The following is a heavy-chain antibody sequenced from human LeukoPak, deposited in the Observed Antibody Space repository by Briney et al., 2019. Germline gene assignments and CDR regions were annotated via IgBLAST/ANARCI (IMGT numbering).Heavy chain of an antibody. D-gene: IGHD1-26*01. CDR2: INSDGSST. CDR3: AKDWGVVEWELLPGY. J-gene: IGHJ4*02. V-gene: IGHV3-74*01. CDR1: GFTFSSYW. Sequence: GGSLRLSCAASGFTFSSYWMHWVRQAPGKGLVWVSRINSDGSSTSYADSVKGRFTISRDNSKNTLYLQMNSLRAEDTAVYYCAKDWGVVEWELLPGYWGQGTLVTVSS.